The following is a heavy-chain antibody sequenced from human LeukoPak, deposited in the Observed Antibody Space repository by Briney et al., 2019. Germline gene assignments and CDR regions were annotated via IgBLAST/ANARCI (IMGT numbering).Heavy chain of an antibody. CDR1: GYTFTGYY. J-gene: IGHJ1*01. Sequence: ASVKVSCKASGYTFTGYYLHWVRQAPGQGLEWMGWIHPASGGTNYAQKFQGRVTMTRDTSVSTAYMELSSLRSDDTAVYYCARLAAVLGWGQGTLVIVSS. D-gene: IGHD6-19*01. CDR2: IHPASGGT. CDR3: ARLAAVLG. V-gene: IGHV1-2*02.